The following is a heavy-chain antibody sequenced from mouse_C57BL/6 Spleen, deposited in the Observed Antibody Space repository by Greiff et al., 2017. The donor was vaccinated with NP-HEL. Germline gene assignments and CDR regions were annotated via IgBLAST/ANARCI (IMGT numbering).Heavy chain of an antibody. V-gene: IGHV1-80*01. CDR1: GYAFSSYW. D-gene: IGHD2-3*01. CDR3: ARAHDGYYYAMDY. Sequence: VQLQQSGAELVKPGASVKISCKASGYAFSSYWMNWVKQRPGKGLEWIGQIYPGDGDTNYNGKFKGKATLTADKSSSTAYMQLSSLTSEDSAVYFCARAHDGYYYAMDYWGQGTSVTVSS. CDR2: IYPGDGDT. J-gene: IGHJ4*01.